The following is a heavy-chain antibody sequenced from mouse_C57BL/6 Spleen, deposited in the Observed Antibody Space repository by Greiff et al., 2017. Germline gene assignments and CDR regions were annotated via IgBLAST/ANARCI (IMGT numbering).Heavy chain of an antibody. J-gene: IGHJ4*01. V-gene: IGHV1-18*01. CDR3: ARWATVVATGAMDY. CDR1: GYTFTDYN. Sequence: VQLQQSGPELVKPGASVKIPCKASGYTFTDYNMDWVKQSHGKSLEWIGDINPNNGGTIYNQKFKGKATLTVDKSSSTAYMELRSLTSEDTAVYYCARWATVVATGAMDYWGQGTSVTVSS. CDR2: INPNNGGT. D-gene: IGHD1-1*01.